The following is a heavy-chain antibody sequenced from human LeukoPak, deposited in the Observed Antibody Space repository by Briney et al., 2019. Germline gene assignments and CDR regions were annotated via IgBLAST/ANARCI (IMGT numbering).Heavy chain of an antibody. CDR2: ISTSGGST. CDR1: GFTFSSYA. D-gene: IGHD3-10*01. Sequence: GGSLRLSCAASGFTFSSYAMSWVRQGPGKGLEWVSAISTSGGSTYYADSVRGRFTISRDNSKNTLYLQMNSLRAEDTAVYYCAKDPLVRGATYDYWGQGTLVTVSS. CDR3: AKDPLVRGATYDY. V-gene: IGHV3-23*01. J-gene: IGHJ4*02.